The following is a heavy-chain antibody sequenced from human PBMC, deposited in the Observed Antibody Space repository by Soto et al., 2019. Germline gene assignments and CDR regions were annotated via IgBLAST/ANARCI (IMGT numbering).Heavy chain of an antibody. CDR3: ARALYCSGGSCYYFDY. Sequence: GGSLRLSCAASGFTFSSYWMSWVRQAPGKGLEWVANIKQDGSEKYYVDSVKGRFTISRDNAKNSLYLQMNSLRAEDTAVYYCARALYCSGGSCYYFDYWGQGTLVTVSS. D-gene: IGHD2-15*01. CDR1: GFTFSSYW. V-gene: IGHV3-7*01. CDR2: IKQDGSEK. J-gene: IGHJ4*02.